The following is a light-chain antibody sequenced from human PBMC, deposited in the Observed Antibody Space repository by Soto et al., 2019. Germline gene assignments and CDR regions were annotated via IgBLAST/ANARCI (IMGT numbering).Light chain of an antibody. J-gene: IGLJ2*01. CDR3: QVWDSSSDLVV. V-gene: IGLV3-21*04. Sequence: SYELTQPPSVSVAPGETVRKTCGGNNIGSESVHWYQQKPGQAPVLVIYYNRDRPSGIPDRFSGSNSGNTATLTISRVEDGDEADYYCQVWDSSSDLVVFGGGTKLTVL. CDR1: NIGSES. CDR2: YNR.